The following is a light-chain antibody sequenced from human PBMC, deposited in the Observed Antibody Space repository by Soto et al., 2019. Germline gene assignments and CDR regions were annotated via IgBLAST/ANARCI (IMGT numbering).Light chain of an antibody. V-gene: IGLV1-44*01. CDR3: ATWDDSLSGWV. CDR1: SSNIGSNT. CDR2: SDN. J-gene: IGLJ3*02. Sequence: QTVVTQPPSASGTPGQRVTISCSGSSSNIGSNTVSWYQQLPGTAPKLLMYSDNQRPSGVPDRFSGSKSGTSASLAISGLQSEDEADYYCATWDDSLSGWVFGGGTKVTVL.